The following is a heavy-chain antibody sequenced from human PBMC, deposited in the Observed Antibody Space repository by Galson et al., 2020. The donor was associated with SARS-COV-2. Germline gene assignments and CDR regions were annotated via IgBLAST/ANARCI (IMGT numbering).Heavy chain of an antibody. D-gene: IGHD6-19*01. J-gene: IGHJ4*02. V-gene: IGHV4-39*01. CDR3: ARRVMGSYWYCLDD. CDR1: GGSISSSSYY. CDR2: ISYSGST. Sequence: ETSETLSLTCTVSGGSISSSSYYWGRLRKPPGKGREWIGSISYSGSTYYNPSLKSRVTISVDTSKNQFSMKLSSVTAADTAVYYCARRVMGSYWYCLDDWGQGTLVTVSS.